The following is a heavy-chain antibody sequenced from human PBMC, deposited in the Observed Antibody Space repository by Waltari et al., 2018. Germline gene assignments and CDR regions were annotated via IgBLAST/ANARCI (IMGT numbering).Heavy chain of an antibody. CDR1: GFTLSSLA. V-gene: IGHV3-30*07. CDR2: ISYDGSDE. Sequence: VQLVESGGGVVHPGRALRLSCDASGFTLSSLARICVRQAPGKRLEWVAVISYDGSDEYYADSVRGRFTISRDDSKDTVNLQMNSLRPEDTAVYYCARDGPLQIQSWYSFDYWGQGTLVTVSS. J-gene: IGHJ4*02. D-gene: IGHD5-18*01. CDR3: ARDGPLQIQSWYSFDY.